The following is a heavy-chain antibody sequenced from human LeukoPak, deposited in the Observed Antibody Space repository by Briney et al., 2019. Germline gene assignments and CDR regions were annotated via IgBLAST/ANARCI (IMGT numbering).Heavy chain of an antibody. CDR2: ISAYNGNT. Sequence: GASVKVSCKASGYTFTSYGISWVRQAPGQGLEWMGWISAYNGNTNYAQKLQGRVTMTTDTSTSTAYMELRSLRSDDTAVYYCARVTPYYYDSSGYPPDYWGQGTLVTVSS. CDR1: GYTFTSYG. D-gene: IGHD3-22*01. CDR3: ARVTPYYYDSSGYPPDY. V-gene: IGHV1-18*01. J-gene: IGHJ4*02.